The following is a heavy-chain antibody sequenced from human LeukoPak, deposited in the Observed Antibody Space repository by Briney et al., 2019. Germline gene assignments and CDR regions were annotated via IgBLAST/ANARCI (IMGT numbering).Heavy chain of an antibody. CDR1: GCTFSNAW. J-gene: IGHJ3*02. CDR3: TVLVVVTAIDAFDI. CDR2: IRTQTNGRPT. D-gene: IGHD2-21*02. Sequence: GGSLRLSCAASGCTFSNAWMSWVRQAPGKGLEWVGRIRTQTNGRPTEYESPVKGRLPSSRADSKNTLYLQLNRLKTAVPAVYYCTVLVVVTAIDAFDIWGQGTMVTVSS. V-gene: IGHV3-15*01.